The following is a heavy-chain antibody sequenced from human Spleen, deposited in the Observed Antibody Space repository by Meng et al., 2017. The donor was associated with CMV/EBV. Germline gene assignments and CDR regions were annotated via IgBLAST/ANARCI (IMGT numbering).Heavy chain of an antibody. J-gene: IGHJ4*02. D-gene: IGHD5-12*01. CDR1: GFTFSSYA. CDR2: ISYDGSNK. Sequence: AASGFTFSSYAMHWVRQAPGKGLEWVAVISYDGSNKYYADSVKGRFTISRDNSKNTLYLQMNSLRAEDTAVYYCAGSGYAIEYYFDYWGQGTLVTVSS. V-gene: IGHV3-30-3*01. CDR3: AGSGYAIEYYFDY.